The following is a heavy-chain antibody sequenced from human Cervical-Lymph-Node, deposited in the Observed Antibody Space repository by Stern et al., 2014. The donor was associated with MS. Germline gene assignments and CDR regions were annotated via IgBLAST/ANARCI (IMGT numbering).Heavy chain of an antibody. V-gene: IGHV1-69*01. Sequence: QLMQSGAEVKKPGSSVKVSCKASGGTFNTNVISWVRQAPGQGLEWMGGIIPIFGTALYAQRFQGRVTITPNESTRAVYMEQTTLRSEATALYYFARAAYSTSSYNYWGQGTLVIVSS. J-gene: IGHJ4*02. CDR3: ARAAYSTSSYNY. CDR1: GGTFNTNV. CDR2: IIPIFGTA. D-gene: IGHD6-6*01.